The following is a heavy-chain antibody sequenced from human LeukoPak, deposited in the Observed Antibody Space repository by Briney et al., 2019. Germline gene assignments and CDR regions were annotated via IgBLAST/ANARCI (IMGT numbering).Heavy chain of an antibody. V-gene: IGHV5-51*01. J-gene: IGHJ4*02. CDR3: ARRSGAFDWLPPYFDY. D-gene: IGHD3-9*01. Sequence: GESLKISFKGSGYSFTSYWIGWVRQMPGKGLEWMGIIYPGDSDTRYSPSFQGQVTISADKSISTAYLQWSSLKASDTAMHYCARRSGAFDWLPPYFDYWGQGTLVTVSS. CDR2: IYPGDSDT. CDR1: GYSFTSYW.